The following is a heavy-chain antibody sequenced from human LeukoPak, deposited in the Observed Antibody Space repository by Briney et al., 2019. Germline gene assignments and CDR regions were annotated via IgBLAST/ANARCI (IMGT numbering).Heavy chain of an antibody. J-gene: IGHJ4*02. CDR2: IYYSGST. CDR1: GGSISSNSYY. V-gene: IGHV4-39*01. Sequence: SETLSLTCAVSGGSISSNSYYWGWIRQPPGKGLEWIGSIYYSGSTYYNPSLKSRVTISVDTSKNQFSLQLNSVTPDDTAVYYCAGGVRRFDYWGQGTLVTVSS. CDR3: AGGVRRFDY.